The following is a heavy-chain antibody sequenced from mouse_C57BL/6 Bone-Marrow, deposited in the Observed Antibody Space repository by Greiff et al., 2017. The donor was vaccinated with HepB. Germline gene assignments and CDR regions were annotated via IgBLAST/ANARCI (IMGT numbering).Heavy chain of an antibody. D-gene: IGHD2-3*01. J-gene: IGHJ3*01. Sequence: VQLQQSGAELVRPGASVTLSRKAPGYTFTDSAMHWVKQTPVHGLEWIGAIDPETGGTAYNQKVKGKAILTADKSSSTAYMKLRSRTSEDSAVYYCTSSDDGYYRYWFAYWGQGTLVTVSA. V-gene: IGHV1-15*01. CDR1: GYTFTDSA. CDR2: IDPETGGT. CDR3: TSSDDGYYRYWFAY.